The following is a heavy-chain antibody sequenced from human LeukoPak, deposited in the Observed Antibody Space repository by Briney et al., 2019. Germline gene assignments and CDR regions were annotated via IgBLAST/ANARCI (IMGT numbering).Heavy chain of an antibody. J-gene: IGHJ4*02. D-gene: IGHD3-9*01. V-gene: IGHV4-34*01. CDR3: ARGPGDYNILTGYYNPPSGFDY. CDR2: INHSGST. CDR1: GGSSSGYY. Sequence: SETLSLTCAVYGGSSSGYYWSWIRQPPGKGLEWIGEINHSGSTYYNPSLKSRVTISVDTSKNQFSLKLSSVTAADTAVYHCARGPGDYNILTGYYNPPSGFDYWGQGTLVTVSS.